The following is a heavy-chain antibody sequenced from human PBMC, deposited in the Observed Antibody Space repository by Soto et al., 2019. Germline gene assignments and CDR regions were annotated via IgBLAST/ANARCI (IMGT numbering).Heavy chain of an antibody. CDR2: ISGSGGST. CDR3: AKNVWGITIFGGMDV. D-gene: IGHD3-9*01. V-gene: IGHV3-23*01. Sequence: EVPLLESGGGVVQPGGSLRLSCAASGFTFSSYAMSWVRQAPGKGLEWVSAISGSGGSTYYADSVKGRFTISRDNSKNTLYLQMNSMRAEDTAVYYCAKNVWGITIFGGMDVWGQGTTVTVSS. CDR1: GFTFSSYA. J-gene: IGHJ6*02.